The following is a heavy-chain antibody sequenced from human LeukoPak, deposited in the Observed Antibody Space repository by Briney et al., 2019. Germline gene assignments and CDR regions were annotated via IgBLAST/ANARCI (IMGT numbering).Heavy chain of an antibody. CDR1: GFTFSSYG. CDR2: ISGSGGST. V-gene: IGHV3-23*01. D-gene: IGHD2-2*01. Sequence: GGSLRLSCAASGFTFSSYGMSWVRQAPGKGLEWVSAISGSGGSTYYADSVKGRFTISRDNSKNTLYLQMNSLRAEDTAVYYCAKGGGYCSSTSCFLDYWGQGTLVTVSS. J-gene: IGHJ4*02. CDR3: AKGGGYCSSTSCFLDY.